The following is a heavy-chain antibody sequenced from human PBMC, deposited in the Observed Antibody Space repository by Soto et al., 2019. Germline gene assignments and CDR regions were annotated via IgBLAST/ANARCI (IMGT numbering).Heavy chain of an antibody. V-gene: IGHV3-21*01. Sequence: EVQLVESGGGLVKPGGSLRLSCAASGFTFSSYSMNWVRQAPGKGLEWVSSISSSSSYIYYADSVKGRFTISRDNAKNSMYLQKNRLGAEDTAVYLCATLKIVARGPRVEFDPWGQGTLVTVSS. D-gene: IGHD5-12*01. J-gene: IGHJ5*02. CDR1: GFTFSSYS. CDR3: ATLKIVARGPRVEFDP. CDR2: ISSSSSYI.